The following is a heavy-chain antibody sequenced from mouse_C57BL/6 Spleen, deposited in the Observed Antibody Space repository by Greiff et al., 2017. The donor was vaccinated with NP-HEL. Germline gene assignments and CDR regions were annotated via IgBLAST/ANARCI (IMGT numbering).Heavy chain of an antibody. Sequence: QVQLQQSGAELVRPGASVTLSCKASGYTFTDYEMHWVKQTPVHGLEWIGAIDPEPGGTAYNQKFKGKAILTADKSSSTAYMELRSLTSEDSAVYYCTKGGGSYYFDYWGQGTTLTVSS. D-gene: IGHD1-1*02. J-gene: IGHJ2*01. V-gene: IGHV1-15*01. CDR2: IDPEPGGT. CDR3: TKGGGSYYFDY. CDR1: GYTFTDYE.